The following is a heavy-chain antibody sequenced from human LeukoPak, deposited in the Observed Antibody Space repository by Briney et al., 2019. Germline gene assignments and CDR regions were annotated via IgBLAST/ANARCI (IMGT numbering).Heavy chain of an antibody. J-gene: IGHJ4*02. Sequence: GGSLRLSCAASGFTFSDYYMSWVRQAPGKGLEWISYISNSGRNMFYGDSVKGRLTIYRDNAKNSLYLQMTSLRAEDTAVYYCARDRDFWSGYYSVWGQGTLVTVSS. CDR2: ISNSGRNM. D-gene: IGHD3-3*01. CDR3: ARDRDFWSGYYSV. V-gene: IGHV3-11*04. CDR1: GFTFSDYY.